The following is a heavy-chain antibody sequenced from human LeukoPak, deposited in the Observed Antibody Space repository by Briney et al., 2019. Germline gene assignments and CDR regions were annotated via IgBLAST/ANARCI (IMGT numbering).Heavy chain of an antibody. CDR3: ARVVGATLFDY. D-gene: IGHD1-26*01. Sequence: ASVKVSCTASGYTFTSYYMHWVRQAPGQGLEWMGIINPSGGSTSYAQKFQGRVTMTRDTSTSTVYMELSSLRSEDTAVYYCARVVGATLFDYWGQGTLVTVSS. CDR2: INPSGGST. J-gene: IGHJ4*02. CDR1: GYTFTSYY. V-gene: IGHV1-46*01.